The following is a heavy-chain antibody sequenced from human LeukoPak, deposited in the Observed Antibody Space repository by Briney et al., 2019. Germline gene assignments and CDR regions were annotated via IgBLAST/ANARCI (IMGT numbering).Heavy chain of an antibody. CDR2: ISSSSSPI. CDR1: GFTFSSYS. J-gene: IGHJ4*02. CDR3: ARAYGTNGYFQLPIDY. Sequence: GGSLRLSCAASGFTFSSYSMNWVRQAPGKGLEWVSYISSSSSPIYYADSVKGRFTTSRDNAKNTLFLRMNSLRVEDTALYYCARAYGTNGYFQLPIDYWGQGILVSVSS. D-gene: IGHD2-8*01. V-gene: IGHV3-48*01.